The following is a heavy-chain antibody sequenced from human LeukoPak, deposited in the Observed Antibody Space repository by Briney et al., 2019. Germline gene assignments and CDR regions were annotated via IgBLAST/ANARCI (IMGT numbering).Heavy chain of an antibody. CDR3: AKVLGRGGQRIVVVPVDY. D-gene: IGHD2-2*01. CDR1: GFTFRSHA. V-gene: IGHV3-23*01. J-gene: IGHJ4*02. Sequence: GGSLRLSCVGSGFTFRSHAMSWVRQAPEKGLEFVSGIYENGGTTYYADSVKGRFTISRDNSKNTLYLQMNSLRAEDTAVYYCAKVLGRGGQRIVVVPVDYWGQGTLVTVSS. CDR2: IYENGGTT.